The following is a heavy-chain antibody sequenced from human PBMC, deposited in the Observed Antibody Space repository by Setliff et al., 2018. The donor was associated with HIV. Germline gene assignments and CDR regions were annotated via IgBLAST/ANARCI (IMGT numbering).Heavy chain of an antibody. J-gene: IGHJ6*02. CDR2: IYFTGSS. V-gene: IGHV4-59*12. Sequence: LSLTCTVSGGSISIYYWSWIRQPPGKGLEWIGSIYFTGSSDNNPSLKSRVTLSVDTSKHQFSLKLTSVTAADTAVYYCSALGDPRFLFNGIDVWGPGTSVTVSS. D-gene: IGHD3-3*01. CDR1: GGSISIYY. CDR3: SALGDPRFLFNGIDV.